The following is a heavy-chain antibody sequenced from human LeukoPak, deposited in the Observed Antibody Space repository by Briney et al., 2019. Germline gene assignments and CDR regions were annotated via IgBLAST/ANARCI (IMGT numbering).Heavy chain of an antibody. CDR2: ISGSGATT. V-gene: IGHV3-23*01. J-gene: IGHJ5*01. Sequence: PEGSLRLSCAVSGFTFSSYAMGWVRQAPGKGLEWVSGISGSGATTYYADSVKGRFTISRDDSKNTLYLQMNSLRAEDSALYYCARWFNSGNDWWFDSWGQGTLVTVSS. CDR1: GFTFSSYA. CDR3: ARWFNSGNDWWFDS. D-gene: IGHD1-26*01.